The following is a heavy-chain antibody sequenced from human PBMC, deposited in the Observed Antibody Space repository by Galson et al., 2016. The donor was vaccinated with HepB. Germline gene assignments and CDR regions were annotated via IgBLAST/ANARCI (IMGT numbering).Heavy chain of an antibody. V-gene: IGHV4-31*03. J-gene: IGHJ4*02. Sequence: TLSLTCTVSSAFISSGGYYWSWIRQHPGKGLEWIGHIYFSGSTTYNASLKSRLTISVDTSKNQFSLKLNSVTAADTAVYYCARLTSYNYFDYWGQGTLVTVSS. CDR1: SAFISSGGYY. CDR2: IYFSGST. D-gene: IGHD3-16*01. CDR3: ARLTSYNYFDY.